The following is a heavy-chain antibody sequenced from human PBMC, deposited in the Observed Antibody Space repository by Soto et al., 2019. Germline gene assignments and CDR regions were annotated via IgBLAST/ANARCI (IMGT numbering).Heavy chain of an antibody. Sequence: SETLSLTCTVSGGSISNGDYYWSWIRQPPGKGLEWIGYIYYSGSTYYNPSLKSRVTMSVDTSKNQFALKLSSVTAADTAVYYCARVVSGRIYFDYWGQGTLVTVSS. D-gene: IGHD3-10*01. CDR1: GGSISNGDYY. CDR3: ARVVSGRIYFDY. CDR2: IYYSGST. V-gene: IGHV4-30-4*01. J-gene: IGHJ4*02.